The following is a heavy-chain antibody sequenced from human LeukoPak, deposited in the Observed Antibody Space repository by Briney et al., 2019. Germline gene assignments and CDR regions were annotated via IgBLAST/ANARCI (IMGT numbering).Heavy chain of an antibody. CDR3: ARAYSSSWYWFDP. CDR2: ISSSGSAI. D-gene: IGHD6-13*01. V-gene: IGHV3-48*03. J-gene: IGHJ5*02. CDR1: GFTFSSYE. Sequence: GGSLRLSCAASGFTFSSYEMNWVRQAPGKGLEWVSYISSSGSAIYYADSVKGRFTISRDNAKNSLYLQMNSLRAEDTAVYYCARAYSSSWYWFDPWGQGTLVTVSS.